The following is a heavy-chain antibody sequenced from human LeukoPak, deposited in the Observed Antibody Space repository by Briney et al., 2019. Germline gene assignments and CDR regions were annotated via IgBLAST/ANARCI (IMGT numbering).Heavy chain of an antibody. V-gene: IGHV3-21*01. J-gene: IGHJ4*02. CDR1: GFTFRSYS. D-gene: IGHD4-17*01. Sequence: GGSLRLSCAASGFTFRSYSMNWVRQAPGEGLEWVSSISSSSSYIYYADSVKGRFTISRDNAKNSLYLQMNSLRAEDTAVYYCARDREMTTFDYWGQGTLVTVSS. CDR3: ARDREMTTFDY. CDR2: ISSSSSYI.